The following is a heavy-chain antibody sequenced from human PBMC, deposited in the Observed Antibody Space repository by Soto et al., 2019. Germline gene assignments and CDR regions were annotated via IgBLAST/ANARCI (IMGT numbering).Heavy chain of an antibody. D-gene: IGHD5-12*01. CDR3: ARGSCGYSGYENYYYGMDV. V-gene: IGHV1-8*01. J-gene: IGHJ6*02. Sequence: ASVKVACKASGYTFTSYVINWVRQATGQGLEWMGWMNPNSGNTGYAQKFQGRVTMTRNTSISTAYMELSSLRSEDTAVYYCARGSCGYSGYENYYYGMDVWGQGTTVTVSS. CDR1: GYTFTSYV. CDR2: MNPNSGNT.